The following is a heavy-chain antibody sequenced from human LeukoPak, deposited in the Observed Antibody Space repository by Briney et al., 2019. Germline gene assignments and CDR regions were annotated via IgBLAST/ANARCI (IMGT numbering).Heavy chain of an antibody. CDR2: INPSGGST. V-gene: IGHV1-46*01. Sequence: GASVKVSCKASGYTFTKYYMHWVRQAPGQGLEWMGIINPSGGSTSYAQKFQGRVIMTRDTSTSTVYMELSSLRSEDTAVYYCARDSTRVTMMIYGDAEASFDLWGRGTLVTVSS. CDR1: GYTFTKYY. D-gene: IGHD3-22*01. J-gene: IGHJ2*01. CDR3: ARDSTRVTMMIYGDAEASFDL.